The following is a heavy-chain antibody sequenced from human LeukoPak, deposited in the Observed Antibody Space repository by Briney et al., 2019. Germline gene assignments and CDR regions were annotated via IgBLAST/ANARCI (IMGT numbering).Heavy chain of an antibody. V-gene: IGHV1-18*01. CDR2: ISAYNGNT. CDR3: ARQRYSSSWYGGNYYYYGMDV. D-gene: IGHD6-13*01. CDR1: GYTFTSYG. J-gene: IGHJ6*02. Sequence: ASVKVSCKASGYTFTSYGISWVRQAPGQGLEWMGWISAYNGNTNYAQKLQGRVTMTTDTSTSTAYMELRSLRSDDTAAYYCARQRYSSSWYGGNYYYYGMDVWGQGTTVTVSS.